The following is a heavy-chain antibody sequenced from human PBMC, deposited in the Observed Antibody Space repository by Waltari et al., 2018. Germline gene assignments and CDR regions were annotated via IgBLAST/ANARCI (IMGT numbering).Heavy chain of an antibody. CDR2: INHSGST. V-gene: IGHV4-34*01. CDR1: GGSFSGYY. CDR3: ARSPVLRYFTY. D-gene: IGHD3-9*01. Sequence: QVQLQQWGAGLLKPSETLSLTCAVYGGSFSGYYWSWIRQPPGKGLEWIGEINHSGSTNYNPSLKSRVTISVDTSKNQFSLKLSSVTAADTAVYYCARSPVLRYFTYWGQGTLVTVSS. J-gene: IGHJ4*02.